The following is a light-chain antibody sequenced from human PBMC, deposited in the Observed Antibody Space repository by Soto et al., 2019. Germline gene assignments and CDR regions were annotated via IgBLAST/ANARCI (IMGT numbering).Light chain of an antibody. CDR2: WAS. J-gene: IGKJ2*01. CDR3: QQYYSTPNT. Sequence: DIVMTQSPDSLALSLGERATINCKSSQSVLYSCNNKNYLAWYQQKPGQPPKLLIYWASTREAGVPDRFSGSGSGTDFTLTISSLQAEDVAVYYCQQYYSTPNTFGQGTKLEIK. CDR1: QSVLYSCNNKNY. V-gene: IGKV4-1*01.